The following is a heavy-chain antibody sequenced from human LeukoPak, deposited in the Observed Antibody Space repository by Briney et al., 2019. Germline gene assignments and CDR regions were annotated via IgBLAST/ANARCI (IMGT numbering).Heavy chain of an antibody. D-gene: IGHD6-13*01. J-gene: IGHJ6*03. CDR1: GGSISSYY. Sequence: SETLSLTCTVSGGSISSYYWSWIRQPAGKGLEWIGRIYSSGTTIYNPSLKSRVTISADTSKNQFSLKMSSVTAADTAVYYCARDYSSSWPYYYYYMDVWGKGTTVTISS. CDR2: IYSSGTT. CDR3: ARDYSSSWPYYYYYMDV. V-gene: IGHV4-4*07.